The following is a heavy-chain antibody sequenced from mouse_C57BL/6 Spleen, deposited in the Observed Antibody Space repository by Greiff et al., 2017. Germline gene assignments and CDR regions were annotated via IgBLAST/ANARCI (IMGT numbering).Heavy chain of an antibody. Sequence: QVQLQQSGAELVRPGTSVKVSCKASGYAFTNYLIEWVKQRPGQGLEWIGVINPGSGGTNYNEKFKGKATLTADKSSSTAYMQLSSLTSEDSAVYFCARYGNYPWYFDVWGTGTTVTVSS. CDR2: INPGSGGT. V-gene: IGHV1-54*01. J-gene: IGHJ1*03. CDR3: ARYGNYPWYFDV. D-gene: IGHD2-1*01. CDR1: GYAFTNYL.